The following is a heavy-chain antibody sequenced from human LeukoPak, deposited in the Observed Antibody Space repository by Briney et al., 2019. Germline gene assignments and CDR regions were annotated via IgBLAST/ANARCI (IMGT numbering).Heavy chain of an antibody. CDR3: ARDPYYDFWIGYYNRLYFDY. D-gene: IGHD3-3*01. CDR1: GYTFTNYD. CDR2: MNPISGYT. Sequence: GASVKVSCKASGYTFTNYDINWVRQATGQGLERMGWMNPISGYTGFAQKFQGRVTMTGDTSVSTAYMELSSLRSEDAAVYYCARDPYYDFWIGYYNRLYFDYWGQGTLVTVSS. V-gene: IGHV1-8*01. J-gene: IGHJ4*02.